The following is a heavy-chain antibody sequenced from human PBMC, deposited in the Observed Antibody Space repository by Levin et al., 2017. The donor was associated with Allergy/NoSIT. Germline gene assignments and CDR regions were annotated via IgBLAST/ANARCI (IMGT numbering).Heavy chain of an antibody. CDR1: GYTFTSYA. V-gene: IGHV7-4-1*02. J-gene: IGHJ6*02. Sequence: ASVKVSCKASGYTFTSYAMNWVRQAPGQGLEWMGWINTNTGNPTYAQGFTGRFVFSLDTSVSTAYLQISSLKAEDTAVYYCARGPVGHRGQLYYYYYGMDVWGQGTTVTVSS. CDR2: INTNTGNP. CDR3: ARGPVGHRGQLYYYYYGMDV. D-gene: IGHD1-1*01.